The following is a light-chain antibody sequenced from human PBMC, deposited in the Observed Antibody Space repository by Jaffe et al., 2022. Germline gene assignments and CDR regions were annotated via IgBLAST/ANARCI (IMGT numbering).Light chain of an antibody. CDR1: SSDVGSYNY. J-gene: IGLJ3*02. CDR3: NSYTSIGTWV. Sequence: QSALTQPASMSGSPGQSITISCTGTSSDVGSYNYVSWYQQHPGKAPKVMIYDVTNRPSGVSDRFSGSKSGNTASLTISGLQAEDEADYYCNSYTSIGTWVFGGGTKLTVL. CDR2: DVT. V-gene: IGLV2-14*03.